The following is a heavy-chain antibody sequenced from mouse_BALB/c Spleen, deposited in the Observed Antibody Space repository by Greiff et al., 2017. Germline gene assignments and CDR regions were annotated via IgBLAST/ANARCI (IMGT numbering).Heavy chain of an antibody. Sequence: DVQLVESGGDLVKPGGSLKLSCAASGFTFSSYGMSWVRQTPDKRLEWVATISSGGSYTYYPDSVKGRFTISRDNAKNTLYLQMSSLKSEDTAMYYCAFTTVVAEPFAYWGQGTLVTVSA. CDR1: GFTFSSYG. J-gene: IGHJ3*01. CDR3: AFTTVVAEPFAY. CDR2: ISSGGSYT. D-gene: IGHD1-1*01. V-gene: IGHV5-6*01.